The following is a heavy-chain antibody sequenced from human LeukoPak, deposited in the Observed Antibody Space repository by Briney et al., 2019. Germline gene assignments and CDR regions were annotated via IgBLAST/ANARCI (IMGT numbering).Heavy chain of an antibody. CDR1: GGSISSSSYY. V-gene: IGHV4-39*07. CDR3: ARDVALAYCGGDCYGYNWFDP. D-gene: IGHD2-21*02. J-gene: IGHJ5*02. CDR2: IYYSGST. Sequence: SETLSLTCTVSGGSISSSSYYWGWIRQPPGKGLEWIGSIYYSGSTYYNPSLKSRVTISVDTSKNQFSLKLSSVTAADTAVYYCARDVALAYCGGDCYGYNWFDPWGQGTLVTVSS.